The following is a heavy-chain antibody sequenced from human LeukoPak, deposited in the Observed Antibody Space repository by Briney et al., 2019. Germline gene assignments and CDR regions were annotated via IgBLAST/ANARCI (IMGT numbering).Heavy chain of an antibody. CDR1: GYTFTSYY. CDR2: INPSGGST. J-gene: IGHJ6*03. D-gene: IGHD3-10*01. CDR3: ARAAGGYYYGSGSYPTYYYYYMDV. Sequence: ASVKVSCKASGYTFTSYYMHWVRQAPGQGLEWMGIINPSGGSTSYAQKFQGRVTMTRDMSTSTVYMDLSSLRSEDTAVYYCARAAGGYYYGSGSYPTYYYYYMDVWGKGTTVTVSS. V-gene: IGHV1-46*01.